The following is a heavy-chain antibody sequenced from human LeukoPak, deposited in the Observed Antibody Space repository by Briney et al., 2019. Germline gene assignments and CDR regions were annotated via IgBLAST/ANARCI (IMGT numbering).Heavy chain of an antibody. D-gene: IGHD6-6*01. CDR2: ISGNGGRT. V-gene: IGHV3-23*01. CDR1: GFIFSNYA. Sequence: GGSLRLSCAAPGFIFSNYAMGWVRQAPGKGLDWVASISGNGGRTYYADSVKGRFTISRDNSKNTVYLQMNSLRAEDTAIYFCAKGPYSSSSEWFDPWGQGTLITVSS. J-gene: IGHJ5*02. CDR3: AKGPYSSSSEWFDP.